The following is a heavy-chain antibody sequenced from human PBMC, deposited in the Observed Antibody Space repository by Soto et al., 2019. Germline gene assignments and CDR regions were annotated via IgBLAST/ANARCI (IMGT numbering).Heavy chain of an antibody. CDR3: ATNYGSGSTHFDY. V-gene: IGHV1-69*02. Sequence: QVQLVQSGAEVKKPGSSVKVSCTASEGTFNSYTLSWVRQAPGQGLEWMGRVIPMLGMADFAQKFQGRVMITADKSTITAYMVLSSLRSDDTGLYYCATNYGSGSTHFDYWGQGTLITVSS. J-gene: IGHJ4*02. CDR1: EGTFNSYT. D-gene: IGHD3-10*01. CDR2: VIPMLGMA.